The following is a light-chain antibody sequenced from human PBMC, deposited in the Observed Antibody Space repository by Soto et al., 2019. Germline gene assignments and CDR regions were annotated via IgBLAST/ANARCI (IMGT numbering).Light chain of an antibody. CDR2: AAS. V-gene: IGKV1-39*01. Sequence: DIQMTQSPSSLSASVGDRVTITCRASQSISSYINWYQQKPGKAPKLLIYAASSLQSGVPSRFSGSGSGTDFTLTISSLQPEDFANYYCQQSYSTPLYTFGPGTKLEIK. CDR1: QSISSY. J-gene: IGKJ2*01. CDR3: QQSYSTPLYT.